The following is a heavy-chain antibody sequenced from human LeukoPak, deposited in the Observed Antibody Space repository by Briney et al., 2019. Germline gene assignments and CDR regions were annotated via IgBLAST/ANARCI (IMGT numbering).Heavy chain of an antibody. Sequence: GGSLRLSCAASGFTFSDYALIWVCQAPGKGLEWISAIRGTGGTTYYADSVKGRCTISRDNSRNTVYLQMNSLRAEDTALYFCGKDPNGDYVGAFDFWGPGTMVTVSS. CDR3: GKDPNGDYVGAFDF. CDR2: IRGTGGTT. V-gene: IGHV3-23*01. J-gene: IGHJ3*01. D-gene: IGHD4-17*01. CDR1: GFTFSDYA.